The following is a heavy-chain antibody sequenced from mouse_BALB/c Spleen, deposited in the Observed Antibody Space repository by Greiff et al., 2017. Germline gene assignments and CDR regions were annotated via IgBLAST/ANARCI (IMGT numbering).Heavy chain of an antibody. CDR3: ARYDYGNWDYAMDY. CDR1: GFTFSSYT. Sequence: EVKLMESGGGLVKPGGSLKLSCAASGFTFSSYTMSWVRQTPEKRLEWVATISSGGGNTYYPDSVKGRFTISRDNAKNNLYLQMSSLRSEDTALYYCARYDYGNWDYAMDYWGQGTSVTVSS. V-gene: IGHV5-9*03. CDR2: ISSGGGNT. D-gene: IGHD2-1*01. J-gene: IGHJ4*01.